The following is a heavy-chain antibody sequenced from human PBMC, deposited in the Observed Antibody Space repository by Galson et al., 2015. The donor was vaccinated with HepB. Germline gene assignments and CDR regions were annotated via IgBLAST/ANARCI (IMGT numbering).Heavy chain of an antibody. V-gene: IGHV5-51*01. J-gene: IGHJ6*02. CDR2: IYPGDSET. CDR3: ARLGHEGYHYYGMDV. CDR1: GYSFTSHW. D-gene: IGHD2-2*01. Sequence: QSGAEVKKPGESLKISCKGSGYSFTSHWIGWVRQTPGKGLECMGIIYPGDSETRYSPSFQGQVTLSADKSTNTAYLRWSSLKASDTAMYYCARLGHEGYHYYGMDVWGQGTTVTVSS.